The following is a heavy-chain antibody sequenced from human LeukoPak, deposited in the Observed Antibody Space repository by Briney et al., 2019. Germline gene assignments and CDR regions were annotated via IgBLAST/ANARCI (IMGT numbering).Heavy chain of an antibody. D-gene: IGHD6-6*01. J-gene: IGHJ4*02. V-gene: IGHV4-4*02. Sequence: SETLSLTCAVSGGSISSSNWWSWVRQPPGKGLEWIGEIYHSGSTNYNLSLKSRVTISVDKSKNQFSLKLSSVTAADTAVYYCARDKGTSYLSSFDYWGQGTLVTVSS. CDR2: IYHSGST. CDR1: GGSISSSNW. CDR3: ARDKGTSYLSSFDY.